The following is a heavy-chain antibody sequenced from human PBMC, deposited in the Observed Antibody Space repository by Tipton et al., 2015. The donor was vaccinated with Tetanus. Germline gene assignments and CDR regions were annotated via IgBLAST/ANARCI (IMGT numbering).Heavy chain of an antibody. CDR3: AAALPGAPPPY. CDR2: ISGSSGDI. J-gene: IGHJ4*02. D-gene: IGHD6-25*01. V-gene: IGHV3-11*01. Sequence: SLRLSCAASGFIXXDYYMSWIRQAPGKGLEWVSYISGSSGDIYHAGSVKGRFTTSRDNAKWSLYLQLDNLRAEDTAVYYCAAALPGAPPPYWGQGTLVTVSS. CDR1: GFIXXDYY.